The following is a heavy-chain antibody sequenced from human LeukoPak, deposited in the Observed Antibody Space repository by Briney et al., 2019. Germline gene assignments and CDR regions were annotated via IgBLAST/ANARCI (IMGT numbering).Heavy chain of an antibody. D-gene: IGHD3-10*01. CDR3: AKDGRSNYFYYHTMDV. CDR1: GFTFGDYA. CDR2: ISGSADIT. J-gene: IGHJ6*02. V-gene: IGHV3-23*01. Sequence: PGGSLRLSCTASGFTFGDYAMSWVRQAPGKGLEWVSGISGSADITYDARSVKGRFTVSRDNSKNTLYLQMNNLRADDTAVYYCAKDGRSNYFYYHTMDVWGQGTTVTVSS.